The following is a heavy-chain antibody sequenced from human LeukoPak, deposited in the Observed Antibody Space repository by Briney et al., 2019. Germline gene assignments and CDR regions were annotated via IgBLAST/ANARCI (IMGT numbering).Heavy chain of an antibody. CDR1: GGSIRSYY. D-gene: IGHD5-12*01. CDR3: ARGTPRGYSGYDFSYYYYYYYGMDV. V-gene: IGHV4-59*01. CDR2: IYYSGST. Sequence: SETLSLTCTVSGGSIRSYYWNWIRQPPGKGLEWIGYIYYSGSTNYNPSLKSRVTISVDTSKNQFSLKLSSVTAADTAVYYCARGTPRGYSGYDFSYYYYYYYGMDVWGQGTTVTVSS. J-gene: IGHJ6*02.